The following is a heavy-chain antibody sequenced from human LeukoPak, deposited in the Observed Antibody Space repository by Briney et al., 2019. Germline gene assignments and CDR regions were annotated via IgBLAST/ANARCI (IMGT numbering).Heavy chain of an antibody. CDR1: GFPFSNYA. V-gene: IGHV3-23*01. CDR2: ISGSGGST. Sequence: GGSLRLSCVASGFPFSNYAMSWVRQAPGEGLEWVSAISGSGGSTYYADSVKGRFTISRDNSKNTLYLQMNSLRAEDTAVYYCAKGRRIAALYWGQGTLVTVSS. D-gene: IGHD6-13*01. J-gene: IGHJ4*02. CDR3: AKGRRIAALY.